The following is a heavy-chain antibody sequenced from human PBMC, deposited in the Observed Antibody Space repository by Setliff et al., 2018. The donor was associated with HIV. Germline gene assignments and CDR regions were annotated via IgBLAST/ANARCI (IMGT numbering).Heavy chain of an antibody. J-gene: IGHJ6*03. CDR2: IYTSGST. V-gene: IGHV4-4*08. CDR1: GDSITSYY. D-gene: IGHD6-13*01. CDR3: ARVGSSWYGSYYYYYMDV. Sequence: PSETLSLTCNVSGDSITSYYWIWIRQSPGKGLEWIGYIYTSGSTNYNPSLKSRVTISVDTSKNQFSLKLSSVTAADTAVYYCARVGSSWYGSYYYYYMDVWGKGTTVTVSS.